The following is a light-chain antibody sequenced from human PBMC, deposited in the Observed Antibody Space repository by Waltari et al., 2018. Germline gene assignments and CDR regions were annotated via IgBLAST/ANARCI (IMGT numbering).Light chain of an antibody. CDR3: QSYDSSLSGVV. Sequence: QSVLTQPPSVSGAPGQRVTISCPGSSSNIGAGYDVHWYQQLPGTAPKLLIYGNSNGPSGVPDRFSGSKSGTSASLAITGLQAEDEADYYCQSYDSSLSGVVFGGGTKLTVL. V-gene: IGLV1-40*01. CDR2: GNS. CDR1: SSNIGAGYD. J-gene: IGLJ2*01.